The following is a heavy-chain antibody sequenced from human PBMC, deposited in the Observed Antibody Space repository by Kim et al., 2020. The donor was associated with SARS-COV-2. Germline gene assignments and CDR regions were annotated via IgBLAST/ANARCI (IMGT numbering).Heavy chain of an antibody. CDR1: GFTFDDYV. D-gene: IGHD3-22*01. CDR3: AKEITEYYDSSGYYLPFDP. Sequence: GGSLRLSCAASGFTFDDYVMHWVRQAPGKGLEWVSLISGDGGSTYYADSVKGRFTISRDNSKNSLYLQMNSLRTEDTALYYCAKEITEYYDSSGYYLPFDPWGQGTLVTVSS. CDR2: ISGDGGST. V-gene: IGHV3-43*02. J-gene: IGHJ5*02.